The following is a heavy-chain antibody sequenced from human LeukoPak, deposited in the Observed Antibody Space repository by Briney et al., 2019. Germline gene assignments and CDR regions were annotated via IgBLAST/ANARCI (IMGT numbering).Heavy chain of an antibody. CDR3: ARRIAARAFDY. D-gene: IGHD6-6*01. CDR1: GGSISSGDYY. V-gene: IGHV4-30-4*08. CDR2: IYYSGST. Sequence: SETLSLTCTVSGGSISSGDYYWSWIRQPPGKGLEWIGYIYYSGSTYYNPSLKSRVTISVDTSKNQFSLKLSSVTAADTAVYYCARRIAARAFDYWGQGTLVTVSS. J-gene: IGHJ4*02.